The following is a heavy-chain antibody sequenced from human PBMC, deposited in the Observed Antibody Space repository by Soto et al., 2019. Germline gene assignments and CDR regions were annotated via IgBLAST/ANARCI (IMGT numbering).Heavy chain of an antibody. CDR3: AKWSGYGDA. CDR1: GFSFSTYS. Sequence: SGGGLVQPGGSLRLSCAASGFSFSTYSMAWVRQAPGKGPEWVSGLSHGGAYTFYADSVKGRFTISVDISQNTVYLQMNSLRTEDTAVYYCAKWSGYGDAWGQGTLVTVSS. V-gene: IGHV3-23*01. D-gene: IGHD4-17*01. J-gene: IGHJ4*02. CDR2: LSHGGAYT.